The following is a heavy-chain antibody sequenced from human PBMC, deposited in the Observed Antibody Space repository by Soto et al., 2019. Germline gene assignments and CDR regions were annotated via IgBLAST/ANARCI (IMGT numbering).Heavy chain of an antibody. D-gene: IGHD2-21*01. V-gene: IGHV3-33*01. CDR1: GFTFRSYG. J-gene: IGHJ6*02. CDR3: ARDEDWCMDV. CDR2: IWYDGSNK. Sequence: GGSLRLSCAASGFTFRSYGMHWVRQAPGKGLEWGAVIWYDGSNKYYADSVKGRFTISRDTSKNTLYLQINSLRAEDTAVYYCARDEDWCMDVWGQGTTVTVSS.